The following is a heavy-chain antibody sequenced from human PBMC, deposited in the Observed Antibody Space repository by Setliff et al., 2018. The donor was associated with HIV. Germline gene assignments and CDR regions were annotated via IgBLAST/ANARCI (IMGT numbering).Heavy chain of an antibody. Sequence: GASVKVSCKASGGTSSTHAINWVRQAPGQGLEWMGQIISILDITTYAQSLQGRVTITADESANTVYIALNSLRSEDTAVFYCAREMRYDSSGHPTSSDAFDIWGQGTMVTVSS. CDR3: AREMRYDSSGHPTSSDAFDI. CDR1: GGTSSTHA. V-gene: IGHV1-69*10. D-gene: IGHD3-22*01. CDR2: IISILDIT. J-gene: IGHJ3*02.